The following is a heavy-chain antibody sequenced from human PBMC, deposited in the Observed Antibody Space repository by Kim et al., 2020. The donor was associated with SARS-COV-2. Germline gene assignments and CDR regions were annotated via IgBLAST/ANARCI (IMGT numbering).Heavy chain of an antibody. J-gene: IGHJ6*02. Sequence: GGSLRLSCAASGFTFSSYAMSWVRQAPGKGLEWVSVIYSGGSSTYYADSVKGRFTIPRDNSKNTLYLQMNSLRAEDTAVYYCAKDLGFTMVRGSSYGMDVWGQGTTVTVSS. D-gene: IGHD3-10*01. CDR3: AKDLGFTMVRGSSYGMDV. CDR2: IYSGGSST. CDR1: GFTFSSYA. V-gene: IGHV3-23*03.